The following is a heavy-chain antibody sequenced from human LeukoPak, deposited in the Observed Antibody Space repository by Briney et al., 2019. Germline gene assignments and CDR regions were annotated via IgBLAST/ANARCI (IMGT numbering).Heavy chain of an antibody. CDR2: ISYDGNNK. D-gene: IGHD2-15*01. V-gene: IGHV3-30*03. J-gene: IGHJ6*02. CDR3: AREDRDGMDV. Sequence: GGSLRLSCAASGFSFSNYGIHWVRQAPGKGLEWVAVISYDGNNKYYADSVKGRFTISRDNSKNTLYLQMNSLRAEDTAVYYCAREDRDGMDVWGQGTTVTVSS. CDR1: GFSFSNYG.